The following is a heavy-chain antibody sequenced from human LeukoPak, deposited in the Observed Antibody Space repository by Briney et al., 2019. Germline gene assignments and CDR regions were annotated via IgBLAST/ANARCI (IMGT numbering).Heavy chain of an antibody. J-gene: IGHJ4*02. CDR2: IYYSGST. CDR1: SGSISSYY. CDR3: ARGRAPDY. Sequence: SETLSLTCTVSSGSISSYYWSWIRQPPGKGLEWIGYIYYSGSTNYNPSLKSRVTISVDTSKNQFSLKLRSVTAADTAVYYCARGRAPDYWGQGTLVTVSS. V-gene: IGHV4-59*01.